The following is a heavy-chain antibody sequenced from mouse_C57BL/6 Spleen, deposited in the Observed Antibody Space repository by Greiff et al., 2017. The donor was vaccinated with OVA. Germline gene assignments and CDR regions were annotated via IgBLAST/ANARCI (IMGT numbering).Heavy chain of an antibody. Sequence: VKLQESGPGLVQPSQSLSITCTVSGFSLTSYGVHWVRQSPGKGLEWLGVIWSGGSTDYNAAFISRLSIRKDNSKNQLFIKMSSLQADRPAVYYCARGGDGYYNLWYLDVWGKGTTVTVSS. J-gene: IGHJ1*03. CDR1: GFSLTSYG. D-gene: IGHD2-3*01. V-gene: IGHV2-2*01. CDR3: ARGGDGYYNLWYLDV. CDR2: IWSGGST.